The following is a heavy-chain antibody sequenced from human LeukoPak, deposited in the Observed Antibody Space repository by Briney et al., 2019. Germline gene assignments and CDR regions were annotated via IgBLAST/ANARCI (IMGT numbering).Heavy chain of an antibody. CDR1: GYTLTGLS. D-gene: IGHD3-10*01. Sequence: ASVKVSCKVSGYTLTGLSMHWVRQAPGKGLEWMGGFDPEDGETIYAQKFQGRVTMTEDTSTDTAYMELSSLRSEDTAVYYCATDPRGYYYYMDVWGKGTTVTVSS. CDR2: FDPEDGET. J-gene: IGHJ6*03. CDR3: ATDPRGYYYYMDV. V-gene: IGHV1-24*01.